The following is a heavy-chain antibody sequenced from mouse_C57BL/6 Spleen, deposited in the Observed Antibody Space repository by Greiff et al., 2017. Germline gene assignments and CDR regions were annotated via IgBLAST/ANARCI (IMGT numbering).Heavy chain of an antibody. D-gene: IGHD1-1*01. Sequence: EVQLVESGGDLVKPGGSLKLSCAASGFTFSSYGMPWVRQTPDKRLEWVATISSGGSYTHYPDSVKGRITISRDNAKNTLYLQMSSLKSEDTAMYYCASPYCDGSSPNWYFDVWGTGTTVTVSS. CDR1: GFTFSSYG. J-gene: IGHJ1*03. CDR3: ASPYCDGSSPNWYFDV. CDR2: ISSGGSYT. V-gene: IGHV5-6*01.